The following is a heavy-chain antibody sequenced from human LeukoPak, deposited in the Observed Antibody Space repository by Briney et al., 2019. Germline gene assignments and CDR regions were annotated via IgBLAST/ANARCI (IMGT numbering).Heavy chain of an antibody. D-gene: IGHD3-16*02. CDR1: GFAFSTYD. CDR3: ARGRDYVWGNYRYSYYYGMDV. V-gene: IGHV3-13*01. Sequence: GGSLRLPCAASGFAFSTYDMHWVRQVTGKGLEWVSAIGTAGDTYYLGSVKGRFTISRDNAENSLYLQMSSLRAEDTALYYCARGRDYVWGNYRYSYYYGMDVWGQGTTVTVSS. CDR2: IGTAGDT. J-gene: IGHJ6*02.